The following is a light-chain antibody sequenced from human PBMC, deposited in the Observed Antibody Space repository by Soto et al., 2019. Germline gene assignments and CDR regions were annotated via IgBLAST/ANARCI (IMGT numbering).Light chain of an antibody. V-gene: IGKV3-15*01. Sequence: IVLTQAPATLSVSPGERATLSCRASQSVSSNLACYQQEPGQAPRLHIYGASTRATGIPARFSGSGSGTEFTLTISSLQSEDFAVYYCQQYKNWPPGTFGQGTRLEIK. J-gene: IGKJ5*01. CDR2: GAS. CDR3: QQYKNWPPGT. CDR1: QSVSSN.